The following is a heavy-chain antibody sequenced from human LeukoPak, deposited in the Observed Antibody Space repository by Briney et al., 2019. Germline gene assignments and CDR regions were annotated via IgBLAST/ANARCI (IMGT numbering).Heavy chain of an antibody. D-gene: IGHD6-6*01. V-gene: IGHV3-23*01. CDR3: ARGPSIAARYDAFDI. J-gene: IGHJ3*02. Sequence: GGSLRLSCAASGFTFSSYAMSWVRQAPGKGLEWVSAISGSGGSTYYADSVKGRFTISKDSAKNSLYLQVISLRAEDTAVYYCARGPSIAARYDAFDIWGQGTMVTVSS. CDR2: ISGSGGST. CDR1: GFTFSSYA.